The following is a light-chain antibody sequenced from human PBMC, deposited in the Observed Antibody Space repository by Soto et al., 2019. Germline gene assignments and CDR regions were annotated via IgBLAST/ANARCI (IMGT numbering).Light chain of an antibody. Sequence: QMTKSPSTLSASVGDRVTITCRASQSISSWLAWYQQKPGKAPKLLIYDASSLESGVPSRFSGSGSGTEFTLTISSLQPDDFATYYCQQYNSYSWTFGQGTKVDI. CDR1: QSISSW. J-gene: IGKJ1*01. CDR2: DAS. CDR3: QQYNSYSWT. V-gene: IGKV1-5*01.